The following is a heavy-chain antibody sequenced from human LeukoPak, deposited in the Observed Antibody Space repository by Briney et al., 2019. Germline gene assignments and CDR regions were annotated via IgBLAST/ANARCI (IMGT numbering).Heavy chain of an antibody. Sequence: SETLSLTCAVYGGSFSGYYWSWIRQPPGKGLEWIGEINHSGSTNYNPSLKSRVTISVDTSKNQFSLKLSSVTAADTAVYYCARRQARYCSSTSCQPPNRRKWAFDIWGQGTMVTVSS. CDR1: GGSFSGYY. D-gene: IGHD2-2*01. CDR2: INHSGST. V-gene: IGHV4-34*01. J-gene: IGHJ3*02. CDR3: ARRQARYCSSTSCQPPNRRKWAFDI.